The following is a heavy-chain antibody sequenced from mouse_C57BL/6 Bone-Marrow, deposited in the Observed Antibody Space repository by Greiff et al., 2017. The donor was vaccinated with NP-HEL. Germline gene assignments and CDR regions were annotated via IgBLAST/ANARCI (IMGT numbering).Heavy chain of an antibody. CDR2: IWRGGST. V-gene: IGHV2-5*01. CDR3: AKNIYYGYDGFAY. Sequence: VQLQQSGPGLVQPSQSLSITCTVSGFSLTSYGVHWVRQSPGKGLEWLGVIWRGGSTDYNAAFMSRLSITKDNSKSQVFFKMNSLQADDTAIYYCAKNIYYGYDGFAYWGQGTLVTVSA. J-gene: IGHJ3*01. D-gene: IGHD2-2*01. CDR1: GFSLTSYG.